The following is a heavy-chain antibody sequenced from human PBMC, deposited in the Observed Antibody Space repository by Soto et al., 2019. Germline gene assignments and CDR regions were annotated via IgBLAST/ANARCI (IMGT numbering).Heavy chain of an antibody. CDR2: ILSDGIKK. CDR3: ARELLWSGYRYALYV. V-gene: IGHV3-33*01. D-gene: IGHD5-12*01. J-gene: IGHJ6*02. CDR1: GFTFSSSV. Sequence: QVQLEESGGGVVQPGRSLRLSCAASGFTFSSSVMHWVRQAPGRGLEWVAVILSDGIKKYYADSVTGRFGSSRDHSIISLYLQMKSLSAEATAVYYWARELLWSGYRYALYVWGQWTTVTVSS.